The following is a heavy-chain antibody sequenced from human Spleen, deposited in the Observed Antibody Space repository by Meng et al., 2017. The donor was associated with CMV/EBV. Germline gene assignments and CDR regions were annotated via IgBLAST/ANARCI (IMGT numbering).Heavy chain of an antibody. CDR3: ARETYDSSGYYLDY. CDR1: GGSVSSGSYY. Sequence: SETLSLTCNVSGGSVSSGSYYWSLIRQPPGKGLEWIGHIYYSGSTNYNPSLKSRVTISLDMSKNQFSVKLRSVTAADTAVYYCARETYDSSGYYLDYWGQGTLVTVSS. D-gene: IGHD3-22*01. CDR2: IYYSGST. J-gene: IGHJ4*02. V-gene: IGHV4-61*01.